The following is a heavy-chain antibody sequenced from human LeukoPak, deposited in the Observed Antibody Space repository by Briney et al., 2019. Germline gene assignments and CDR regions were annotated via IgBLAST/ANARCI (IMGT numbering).Heavy chain of an antibody. J-gene: IGHJ4*02. Sequence: GGSLRLSCAASAFTFSDYSMNWVRQAPGQGLEWISYISGRSSTIYYADSVKGRFTISRDNAKNSMYLQMNSLRAEDTAVYYCARDRIKSGSYYFDYWGQGTLVTVSS. CDR1: AFTFSDYS. CDR3: ARDRIKSGSYYFDY. V-gene: IGHV3-48*01. CDR2: ISGRSSTI. D-gene: IGHD1-26*01.